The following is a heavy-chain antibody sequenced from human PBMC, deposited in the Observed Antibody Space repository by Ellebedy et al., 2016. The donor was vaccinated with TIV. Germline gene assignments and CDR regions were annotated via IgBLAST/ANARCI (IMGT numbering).Heavy chain of an antibody. D-gene: IGHD6-19*01. V-gene: IGHV3-66*01. J-gene: IGHJ4*02. CDR1: GLSVNNNY. CDR3: ARVGSGWYFDY. CDR2: IFSDGRV. Sequence: GGSLRLSCAASGLSVNNNYMAWAREAPGKGLEWVSIIFSDGRVYYAESVEGRFTISRYNSKNTLHLQMNSLRVDDTAVYFYARVGSGWYFDYWGQGSLVTVSS.